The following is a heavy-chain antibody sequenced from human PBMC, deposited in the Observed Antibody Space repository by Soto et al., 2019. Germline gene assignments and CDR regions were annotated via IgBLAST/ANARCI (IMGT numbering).Heavy chain of an antibody. J-gene: IGHJ3*02. D-gene: IGHD2-15*01. Sequence: EVQLLESGGGLVQPGESLRLSCAFSGFIFGNCAGGESTYYADSVKGRFTISRDNSKNTLYLQMDSLGVEDTAVYYCAPHVHCSGGSCHYDAFDIRGQGTMVTVSS. CDR1: GFIFGNCA. CDR2: GGEST. CDR3: APHVHCSGGSCHYDAFDI. V-gene: IGHV3-23*01.